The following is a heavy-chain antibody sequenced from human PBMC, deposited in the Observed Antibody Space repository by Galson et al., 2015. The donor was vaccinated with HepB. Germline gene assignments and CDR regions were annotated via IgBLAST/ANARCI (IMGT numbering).Heavy chain of an antibody. D-gene: IGHD2-15*01. Sequence: SLRLSCAASGFTFSSFGMHWVRQAPGKGLEWVAVISYAGDNKYYAESVKGRFTISRSTLYLQMTTLRVDDTALYYCARDLSTGKISGVFDSWGQGPPVIVS. J-gene: IGHJ5*01. CDR3: ARDLSTGKISGVFDS. V-gene: IGHV3-30*03. CDR1: GFTFSSFG. CDR2: ISYAGDNK.